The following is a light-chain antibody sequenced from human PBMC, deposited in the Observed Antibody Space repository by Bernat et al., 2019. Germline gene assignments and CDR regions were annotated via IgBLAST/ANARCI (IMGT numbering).Light chain of an antibody. Sequence: DIQLTQSPPFLSASVGDRVTITCRASQVIGTYLAWYQQKPGKAPNLLIYGASTLQTGVPSRVSGSGSGTEFTLTISSLRPEDVATYHCLQTNSYSYTYGPGTRLEIK. CDR3: LQTNSYSYT. V-gene: IGKV1-9*01. CDR2: GAS. J-gene: IGKJ5*01. CDR1: QVIGTY.